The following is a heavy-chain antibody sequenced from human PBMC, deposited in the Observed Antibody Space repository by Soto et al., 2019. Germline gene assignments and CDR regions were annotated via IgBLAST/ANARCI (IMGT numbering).Heavy chain of an antibody. CDR3: ASRARTDFYYMDV. CDR1: GFTLSGYA. J-gene: IGHJ6*03. V-gene: IGHV3-64*01. Sequence: HPGGSLRLSCAASGFTLSGYAMDWVRQAPGKGLEYVSCISSNGVGTYYANSVQGRFTISRDNSKNTVYLQMGSLRPEDMAVYYCASRARTDFYYMDVWGKGTTVTVSS. CDR2: ISSNGVGT. D-gene: IGHD6-6*01.